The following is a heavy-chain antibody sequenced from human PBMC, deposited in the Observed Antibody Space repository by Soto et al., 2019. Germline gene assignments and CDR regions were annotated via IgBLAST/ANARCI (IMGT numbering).Heavy chain of an antibody. CDR3: ARRGVRGYSYGYAFDI. Sequence: SETLSLTCTVSGGSISSYYWSWIRQPPGKGLEWIGYIYYSGSTNYNPSLKSRVTISVDTSKNQFSLKLSSVTAADTAVYYCARRGVRGYSYGYAFDIWGQGTMVTVSS. V-gene: IGHV4-59*08. J-gene: IGHJ3*02. D-gene: IGHD5-18*01. CDR1: GGSISSYY. CDR2: IYYSGST.